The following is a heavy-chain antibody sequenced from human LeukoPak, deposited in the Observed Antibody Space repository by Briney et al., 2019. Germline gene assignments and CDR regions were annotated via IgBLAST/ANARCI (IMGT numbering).Heavy chain of an antibody. CDR1: GFTLSTYA. D-gene: IGHD5-24*01. CDR3: ARGDGSYFDY. CDR2: TGRSHAGT. V-gene: IGHV3-23*01. J-gene: IGHJ4*02. Sequence: GGSLRLSCAASGFTLSTYAMSSVRQTPGKGLEWVAATGRSHAGTYHADSVRGRFTISRDNAKNSLYLQINSRRAEDTAVYYCARGDGSYFDYWGEGTLVTVSS.